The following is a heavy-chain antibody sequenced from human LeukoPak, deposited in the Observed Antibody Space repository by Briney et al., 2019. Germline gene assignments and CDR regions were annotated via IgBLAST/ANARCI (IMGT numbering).Heavy chain of an antibody. D-gene: IGHD4-11*01. V-gene: IGHV4-61*01. CDR3: ARDRVRGNSNPFFDY. Sequence: PSETLSLTCTVSGGSVSSGTYYWSWIRQPPGKGLEWIGYIYYSGSTNYNPSLRSRVTISVDTSKNQFSLKLSSVTAADTAVYYCARDRVRGNSNPFFDYWGQGTLVTVSS. CDR2: IYYSGST. CDR1: GGSVSSGTYY. J-gene: IGHJ4*02.